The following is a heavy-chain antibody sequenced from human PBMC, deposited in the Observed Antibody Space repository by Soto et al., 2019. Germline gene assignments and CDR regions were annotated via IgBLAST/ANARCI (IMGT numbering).Heavy chain of an antibody. Sequence: XESLTLSRKGSGYSFTSYWIGLVGQIPGKGLEGMGIIYPGDSDTRYSPSFQGQVTISADKSISTAYLQWSSLKASDTAMYYCARTKGQYYYDSSGYYYFDYWGQGTLVTVSS. CDR3: ARTKGQYYYDSSGYYYFDY. V-gene: IGHV5-51*01. D-gene: IGHD3-22*01. CDR1: GYSFTSYW. CDR2: IYPGDSDT. J-gene: IGHJ4*02.